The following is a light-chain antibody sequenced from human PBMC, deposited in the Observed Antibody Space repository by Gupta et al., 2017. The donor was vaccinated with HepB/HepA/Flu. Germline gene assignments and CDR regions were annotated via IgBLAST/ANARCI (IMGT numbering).Light chain of an antibody. V-gene: IGLV2-14*03. CDR1: SSDVGGYNY. J-gene: IGLJ2*01. CDR2: DVS. Sequence: QSALTQPASVSGSPRQSITISSTGTSSDVGGYNYVSWYQQHPGKAPKLMIYDVSNRPSGVSNRFSGSKSGNTASLTISGLQAEDEADYYCSSYTSSSTLVFGGGTKLTVL. CDR3: SSYTSSSTLV.